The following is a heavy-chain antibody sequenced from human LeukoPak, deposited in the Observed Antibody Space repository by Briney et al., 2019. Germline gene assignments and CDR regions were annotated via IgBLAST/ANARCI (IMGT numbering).Heavy chain of an antibody. CDR3: ARAVVRGVINLWFDP. Sequence: KPSETLSLTCTVSDGSISSYYWSWIRQPPGKGLEWIGSIYYSGSTYYNPSLKSRVTISVDTSKNQFSLKLSSVTAADTAVYYCARAVVRGVINLWFDPWGQGTLVTVSS. V-gene: IGHV4-39*07. CDR1: DGSISSYY. J-gene: IGHJ5*02. CDR2: IYYSGST. D-gene: IGHD3-10*01.